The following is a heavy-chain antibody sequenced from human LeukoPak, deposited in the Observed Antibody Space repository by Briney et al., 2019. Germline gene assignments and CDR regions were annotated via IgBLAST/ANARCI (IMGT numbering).Heavy chain of an antibody. CDR1: GGSISSSNW. Sequence: PSETLSLTCAVSGGSISSSNWWSWVRQPPGKGLEWIGEIYHSGNTNYNPSLKSRVTISVDTSKNQFSLKLSSVTAADTAVYYCARGPPYIVVVTAIGFFDYWGQGALVTVSS. CDR2: IYHSGNT. CDR3: ARGPPYIVVVTAIGFFDY. J-gene: IGHJ4*02. V-gene: IGHV4-4*02. D-gene: IGHD2-21*02.